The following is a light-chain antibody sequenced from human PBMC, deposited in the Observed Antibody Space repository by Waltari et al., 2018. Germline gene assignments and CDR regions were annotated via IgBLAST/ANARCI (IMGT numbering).Light chain of an antibody. CDR3: QVWHAIDEPVL. J-gene: IGLJ2*01. Sequence: SYVLTHAPSVSVAPGQTAKISWGGHKIGRNGVNWYQQKPGQAPILFLFDDIDRPSGIPELFSGSNSGNTATLTIRRAEAGDESDYYCQVWHAIDEPVLFGGGTKLTV. CDR2: DDI. CDR1: KIGRNG. V-gene: IGLV3-21*02.